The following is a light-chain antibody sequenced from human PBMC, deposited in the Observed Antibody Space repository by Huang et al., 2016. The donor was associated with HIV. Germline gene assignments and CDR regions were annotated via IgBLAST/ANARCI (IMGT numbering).Light chain of an antibody. CDR1: QSVSSN. CDR3: QQYNNWPQT. Sequence: EIVMTQSPATLSVSPGERATLSCRASQSVSSNLAWYQQKPGQAPRLLIYGASARATVIPARFSGGGSGTEFTLTVSSLQSEDFAVYYCQQYNNWPQTFGQGTKLEIK. J-gene: IGKJ2*01. V-gene: IGKV3-15*01. CDR2: GAS.